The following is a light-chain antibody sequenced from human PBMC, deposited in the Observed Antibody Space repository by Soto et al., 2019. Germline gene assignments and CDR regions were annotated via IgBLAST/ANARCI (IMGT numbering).Light chain of an antibody. Sequence: DIQMTQSPSSLYASVGDRVTITCRASQGIRNALGWYQQKPGKAPKRLIYPESSLQSGVPSRFSGSGSGTEFTITISSLQPEEFATYYCLQYNSYLALFGQGTKVEIK. V-gene: IGKV1-17*01. CDR1: QGIRNA. J-gene: IGKJ1*01. CDR2: PES. CDR3: LQYNSYLAL.